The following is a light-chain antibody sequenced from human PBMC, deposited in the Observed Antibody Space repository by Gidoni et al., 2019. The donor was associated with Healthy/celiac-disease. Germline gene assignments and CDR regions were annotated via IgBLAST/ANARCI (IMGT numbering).Light chain of an antibody. CDR2: EGS. CDR1: SSDVGSYNL. Sequence: QSALTQPASVSGSPGQSITISCTGTSSDVGSYNLVSWYQQHPGKAPKLIIYEGSKRPSGVSNRFSCSKSGNTASLTISGLQAEDEADYYCCSYAGSSTSVVFGGGTKLTVL. CDR3: CSYAGSSTSVV. V-gene: IGLV2-23*01. J-gene: IGLJ2*01.